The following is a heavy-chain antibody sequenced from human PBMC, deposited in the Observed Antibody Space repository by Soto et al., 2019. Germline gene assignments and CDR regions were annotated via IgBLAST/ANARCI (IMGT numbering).Heavy chain of an antibody. J-gene: IGHJ4*02. CDR2: MSYDGSNK. D-gene: IGHD3-9*01. CDR1: GFTFSRYG. CDR3: VKNSYYDILTGFDYFDY. V-gene: IGHV3-30*18. Sequence: PGGSLRLSCAASGFTFSRYGMHWVRQAPGKGLEWVAVMSYDGSNKWYADSVKGRFNVSRDNSKNTLYLQMNSLRAEDTAVYYCVKNSYYDILTGFDYFDYWGQGVQVTVSS.